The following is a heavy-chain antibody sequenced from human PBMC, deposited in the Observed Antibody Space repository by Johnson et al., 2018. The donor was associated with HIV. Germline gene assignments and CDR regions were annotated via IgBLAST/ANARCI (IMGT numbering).Heavy chain of an antibody. CDR2: ISNSGSIK. Sequence: QVQLVESGGGLVQPGGSLRLSCAASGFTFSDYYMSWVRQAPGKGLEWVSYISNSGSIKYYADSVKGRFTVSRDNAKKSLYLQMNSLRAEDTAVYYCARDSFDISGQQHDAFDIWGQGTMVTVSS. CDR3: ARDSFDISGQQHDAFDI. CDR1: GFTFSDYY. V-gene: IGHV3-11*04. J-gene: IGHJ3*02. D-gene: IGHD3-22*01.